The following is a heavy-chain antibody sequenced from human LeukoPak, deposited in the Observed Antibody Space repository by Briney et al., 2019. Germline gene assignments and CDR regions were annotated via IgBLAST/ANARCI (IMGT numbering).Heavy chain of an antibody. CDR1: SYTFNNYG. D-gene: IGHD5-24*01. CDR2: ISAYNGNT. Sequence: ASVKVSCKASSYTFNNYGITWVRQAPGQGLEWMGWISAYNGNTDYARKLQGRVTMTTDTSTSTAYMELRSLRSDDTAVYYCARVVQDGYNYYYYYMDVWGKGTTVTVSS. J-gene: IGHJ6*03. V-gene: IGHV1-18*01. CDR3: ARVVQDGYNYYYYYMDV.